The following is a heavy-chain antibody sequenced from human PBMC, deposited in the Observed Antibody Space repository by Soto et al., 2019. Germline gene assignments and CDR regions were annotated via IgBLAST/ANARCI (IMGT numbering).Heavy chain of an antibody. CDR1: GGSISSGGYY. V-gene: IGHV4-31*03. CDR3: ARGVLH. J-gene: IGHJ4*01. CDR2: ISYSGST. Sequence: QVQLQESGPGLVQRSQTLSLTCTVSGGSISSGGYYWSWIRQQPGTGLEWIGHISYSGSTYYNTSLKSRVTISVDTSRNQFSLIVNSVTAADTAVYYCARGVLHWGQGTLVTVSS.